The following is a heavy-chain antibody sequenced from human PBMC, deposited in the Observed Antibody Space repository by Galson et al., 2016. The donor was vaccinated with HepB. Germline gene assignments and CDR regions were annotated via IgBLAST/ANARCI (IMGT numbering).Heavy chain of an antibody. CDR1: GVTFTSSA. D-gene: IGHD2/OR15-2a*01. Sequence: SVKVSCKASGVTFTSSAVQWVRQARGQRLEWMGWIVVGSGNTNYAQRFQERVIITRDMSTRTVYMELTSMGSEDTAVSYCAAWAGAYCNGGCTKPLDYWGQGTLVTVSS. V-gene: IGHV1-58*01. CDR2: IVVGSGNT. J-gene: IGHJ4*02. CDR3: AAWAGAYCNGGCTKPLDY.